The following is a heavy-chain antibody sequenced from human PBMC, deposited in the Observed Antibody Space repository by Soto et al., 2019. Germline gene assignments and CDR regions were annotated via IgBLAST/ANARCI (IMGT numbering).Heavy chain of an antibody. CDR2: ISGSGGST. V-gene: IGHV3-23*01. CDR3: AKASSTSSTYYYYYGMDV. Sequence: LRLSCAASGFTFSSYAMSWVRQAPGKGLEWVSAISGSGGSTYYADSVKGRFTISRDNSKNTLYLQMNSLRAEDTAVYYCAKASSTSSTYYYYYGMDVWGQGTTVTVSS. D-gene: IGHD2-2*01. J-gene: IGHJ6*02. CDR1: GFTFSSYA.